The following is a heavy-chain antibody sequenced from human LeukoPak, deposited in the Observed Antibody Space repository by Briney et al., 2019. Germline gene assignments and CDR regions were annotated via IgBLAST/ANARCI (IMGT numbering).Heavy chain of an antibody. CDR2: ISHDGSNE. J-gene: IGHJ4*02. CDR3: AKAAYSSASYFDH. Sequence: GGSLRLSCAASGFTLTDYGLHWVRQAPGKGLEWVAVISHDGSNEYYGDSVKGRFTISRDNSKSTLYLQMDSPRPEDTGVYHCAKAAYSSASYFDHWGQGTLVTVSS. D-gene: IGHD6-6*01. CDR1: GFTLTDYG. V-gene: IGHV3-30*18.